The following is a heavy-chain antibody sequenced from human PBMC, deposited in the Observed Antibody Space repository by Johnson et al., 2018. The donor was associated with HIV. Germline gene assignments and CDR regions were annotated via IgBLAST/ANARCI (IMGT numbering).Heavy chain of an antibody. CDR3: ARVRGKIPRGAFDI. CDR2: LNWNGGNT. V-gene: IGHV3-20*04. Sequence: VQLVESGGGLVQPGGSLRLSCAASGFTFSSYGMHWVRQTPGKGLEWVSTLNWNGGNTNYADSVRGRFTISRDNAKNSLYLQMNSLRAEDTAVYYCARVRGKIPRGAFDIWGQGTMVTVSS. CDR1: GFTFSSYG. J-gene: IGHJ3*02. D-gene: IGHD3-10*01.